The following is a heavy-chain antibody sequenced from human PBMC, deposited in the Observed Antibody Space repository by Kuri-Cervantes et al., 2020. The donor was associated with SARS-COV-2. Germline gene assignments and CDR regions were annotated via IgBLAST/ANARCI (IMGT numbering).Heavy chain of an antibody. CDR1: GFSFSSYA. V-gene: IGHV3-23*01. J-gene: IGHJ6*02. Sequence: GESLKISCAASGFSFSSYAMSWVRQAPGKGLEWVSVISGSGTGAYYADSVKGRFTISRDNSKNTLYLQMNSLRAEDTAVYFCAKDPTATTEYYYAMDVWGQGTTVTGLL. CDR2: ISGSGTGA. CDR3: AKDPTATTEYYYAMDV. D-gene: IGHD1-7*01.